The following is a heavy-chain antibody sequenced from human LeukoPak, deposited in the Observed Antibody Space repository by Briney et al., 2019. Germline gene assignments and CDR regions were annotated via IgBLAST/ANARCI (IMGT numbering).Heavy chain of an antibody. CDR1: GGTFISYA. CDR2: IIPILGIA. D-gene: IGHD2-2*01. Sequence: GSSVKVSCKASGGTFISYAISWVRQAPGQGLEWMGRIIPILGIANYAQKFQGRVTITADKSTSTAYMELSSLRSEDTAVYYCARGSSTSSYYYYGIYVWGQGTTVTVSS. V-gene: IGHV1-69*04. J-gene: IGHJ6*02. CDR3: ARGSSTSSYYYYGIYV.